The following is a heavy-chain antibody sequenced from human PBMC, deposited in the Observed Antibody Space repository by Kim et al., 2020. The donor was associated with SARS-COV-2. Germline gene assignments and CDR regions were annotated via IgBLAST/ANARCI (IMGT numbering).Heavy chain of an antibody. CDR3: ARLYSSGWYADYYGMDV. J-gene: IGHJ6*02. V-gene: IGHV4-59*08. D-gene: IGHD6-19*01. Sequence: LKSRVTISVDTSKNQFSLKLSSVTAADTAVYYCARLYSSGWYADYYGMDVWGQGTTVTVSS.